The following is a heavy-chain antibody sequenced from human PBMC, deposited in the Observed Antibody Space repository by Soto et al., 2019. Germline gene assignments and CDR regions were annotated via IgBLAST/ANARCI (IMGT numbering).Heavy chain of an antibody. CDR3: ARDPPNDEYYFDY. CDR1: EFTFSNYA. Sequence: PGGSLRLSCAASEFTFSNYAMTWVRQAPGKGLEWVAVISDDGSNKYYADSVKGRFTISRDNSKNTLYLQMNSLRAEDTAVYYCARDPPNDEYYFDYWGQGTLVTVSS. V-gene: IGHV3-30-3*01. D-gene: IGHD1-1*01. CDR2: ISDDGSNK. J-gene: IGHJ4*02.